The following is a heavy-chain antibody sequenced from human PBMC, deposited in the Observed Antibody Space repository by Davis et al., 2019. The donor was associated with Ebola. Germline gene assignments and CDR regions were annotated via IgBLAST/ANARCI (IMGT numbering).Heavy chain of an antibody. CDR3: APTDTSGNEAFDL. J-gene: IGHJ3*01. Sequence: PGGSLRLSCAASGFTFSTHWTHWVRQAPGKGLVWVSRITGDWSATNYADSVEGRFTISRDNARNTLYLQMTSLRAEDTALYYCAPTDTSGNEAFDLWGRGTMVTVSS. CDR1: GFTFSTHW. D-gene: IGHD4-23*01. V-gene: IGHV3-74*01. CDR2: ITGDWSAT.